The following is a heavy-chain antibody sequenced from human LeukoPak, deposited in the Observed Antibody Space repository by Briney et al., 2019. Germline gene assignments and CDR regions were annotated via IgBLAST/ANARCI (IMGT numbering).Heavy chain of an antibody. V-gene: IGHV5-51*01. Sequence: PGESLKISCKGSGYSFTDYWIGWVRQMPGKGLEWMGIIYPGDSDTRYTPSFQGQVTMSADKSINTAYLQWSSLKASDTAMYYCARRQGCSSTSCPPDYWGQGTLVTVSP. CDR2: IYPGDSDT. D-gene: IGHD2-2*01. J-gene: IGHJ4*02. CDR3: ARRQGCSSTSCPPDY. CDR1: GYSFTDYW.